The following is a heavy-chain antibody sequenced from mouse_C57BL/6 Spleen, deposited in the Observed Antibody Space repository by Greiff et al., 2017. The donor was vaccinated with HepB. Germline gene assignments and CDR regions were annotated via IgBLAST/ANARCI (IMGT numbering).Heavy chain of an antibody. CDR1: GFNIKDYY. J-gene: IGHJ3*01. V-gene: IGHV14-1*01. CDR2: IDPEDGDT. D-gene: IGHD1-1*01. Sequence: VQLQQSGAELVRPGASVKLSCTASGFNIKDYYMHWVKQRPEQGLEWIGRIDPEDGDTEYAPKFQGKATMTADTSSNTAYLHLSSLTSEDTAVYYSRVITTVVGRFAYWGQGTLVTVSA. CDR3: RVITTVVGRFAY.